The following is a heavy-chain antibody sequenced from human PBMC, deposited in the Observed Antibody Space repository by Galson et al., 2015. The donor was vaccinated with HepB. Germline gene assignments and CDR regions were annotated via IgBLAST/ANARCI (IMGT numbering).Heavy chain of an antibody. D-gene: IGHD5-12*01. CDR1: GFTFSSYA. Sequence: SLRLSCAASGFTFSSYAMSWVRQAPGKGLEWVSAISGSGGSTYYADSVKGRFTISRDNSKNTLYLQMNSLRAEDTAVYYCAKGRGSGTYSAEGYWGQGTLVTVSS. J-gene: IGHJ4*02. CDR3: AKGRGSGTYSAEGY. CDR2: ISGSGGST. V-gene: IGHV3-23*01.